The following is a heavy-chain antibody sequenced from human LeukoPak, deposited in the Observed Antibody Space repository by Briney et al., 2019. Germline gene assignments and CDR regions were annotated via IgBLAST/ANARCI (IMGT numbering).Heavy chain of an antibody. J-gene: IGHJ4*02. CDR1: GFTFSNAW. Sequence: RGSLRLSCAASGFTFSNAWMNWVRQAPGKGLEWVSSISSSSSYIYYADSVKGRFTISRDNAKNSLYLQMNSLRAEDTAVYYCARDIVATYPHDYWGQGTLVTVSS. CDR3: ARDIVATYPHDY. CDR2: ISSSSSYI. V-gene: IGHV3-21*01. D-gene: IGHD5-12*01.